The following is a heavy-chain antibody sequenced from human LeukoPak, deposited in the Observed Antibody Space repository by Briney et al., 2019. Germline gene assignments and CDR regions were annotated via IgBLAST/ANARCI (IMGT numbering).Heavy chain of an antibody. Sequence: PSETLSLTCAVSGGSISSSDYYWGWIRQPPGKGLEWIGTIYYSGSTYYNPSLKSRDTISVDTSKNQFSLKLSSVTAADTAVYYCARRGSNSNYYYFDCWGQGTLVTVSS. CDR1: GGSISSSDYY. D-gene: IGHD2/OR15-2a*01. J-gene: IGHJ4*02. CDR2: IYYSGST. CDR3: ARRGSNSNYYYFDC. V-gene: IGHV4-39*01.